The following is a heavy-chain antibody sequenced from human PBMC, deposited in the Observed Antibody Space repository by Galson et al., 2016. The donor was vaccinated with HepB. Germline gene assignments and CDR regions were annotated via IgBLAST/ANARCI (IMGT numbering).Heavy chain of an antibody. Sequence: SVKVSCKASGGNVNNYTIIWVRQAPGQGFEWMGRIVPKFGVTKYAQNFQGRVTITVDTPTTTVSMELSSLRSQDTAIYYCGRGPLAAATDTGIDYWGQGTLVTVSS. CDR3: GRGPLAAATDTGIDY. J-gene: IGHJ4*02. V-gene: IGHV1-69*02. CDR1: GGNVNNYT. D-gene: IGHD6-13*01. CDR2: IVPKFGVT.